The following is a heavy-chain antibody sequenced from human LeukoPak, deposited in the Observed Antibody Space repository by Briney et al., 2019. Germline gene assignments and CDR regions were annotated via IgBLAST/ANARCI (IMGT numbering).Heavy chain of an antibody. D-gene: IGHD2-15*01. J-gene: IGHJ4*02. CDR3: ASLWWLPYFDY. CDR1: GFTFSSYE. V-gene: IGHV3-48*03. CDR2: ISSSGSTI. Sequence: PGGSLRLSCAASGFTFSSYEMNWVRQAPGKGLEWVSYISSSGSTIYYADSVKGRFTISRDNAKNSLYLQINSLRAEDTAVYYCASLWWLPYFDYWGQGTLVTVSS.